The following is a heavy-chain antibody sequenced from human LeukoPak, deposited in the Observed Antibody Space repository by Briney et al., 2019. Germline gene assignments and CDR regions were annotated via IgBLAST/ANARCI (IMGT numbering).Heavy chain of an antibody. CDR1: GFTFSDYY. Sequence: GGSLRLSCAASGFTFSDYYMSWIRQAPGKGLEWVSYISSSGSTIYYADSVKGRFTISRDNSKNTLYLQMNSLRAEDTAVYYCATGMENYDGSGYYSYFQHWGQGTLVTVSS. CDR2: ISSSGSTI. D-gene: IGHD3-22*01. J-gene: IGHJ1*01. V-gene: IGHV3-11*01. CDR3: ATGMENYDGSGYYSYFQH.